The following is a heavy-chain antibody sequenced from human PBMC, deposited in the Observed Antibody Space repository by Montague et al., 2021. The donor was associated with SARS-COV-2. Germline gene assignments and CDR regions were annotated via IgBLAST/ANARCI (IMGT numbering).Heavy chain of an antibody. Sequence: SLRLSCAASGFTFSSYGMHWVRQAPGKGLEWVAVIWYDGSNKYYADSVKGRFAISRDNSKNTLYLQMNSLRAEDTAVYYCARDLGWGNYYGSGGPDAFDIWGQGTMVTVSS. D-gene: IGHD3-10*01. CDR1: GFTFSSYG. CDR2: IWYDGSNK. CDR3: ARDLGWGNYYGSGGPDAFDI. V-gene: IGHV3-33*01. J-gene: IGHJ3*02.